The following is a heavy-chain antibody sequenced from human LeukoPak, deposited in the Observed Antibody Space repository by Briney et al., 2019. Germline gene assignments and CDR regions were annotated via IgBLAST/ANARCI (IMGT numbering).Heavy chain of an antibody. V-gene: IGHV3-7*01. Sequence: GGSLRLSCAASGFTFSGCWMSWVRQAPGKGLEWVANIDQDGSGRYYVDSVKGRFTISRDNAKNSLYLQMNSLRAEDTAVYYCARDLYSGNYYGVNYWGQGTLVTVSS. CDR1: GFTFSGCW. CDR2: IDQDGSGR. J-gene: IGHJ4*02. D-gene: IGHD1-26*01. CDR3: ARDLYSGNYYGVNY.